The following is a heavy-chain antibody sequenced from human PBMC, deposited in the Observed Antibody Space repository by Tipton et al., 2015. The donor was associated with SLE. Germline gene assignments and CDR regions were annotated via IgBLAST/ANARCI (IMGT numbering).Heavy chain of an antibody. CDR1: GFTFSSYG. CDR3: AGGGSYGAAENWFDP. J-gene: IGHJ5*02. V-gene: IGHV3-30*02. Sequence: SLRLSCAASGFTFSSYGMHWVRQAPGKGLEWVAFIRYDGSNKYYADSVKGRFTISRDNSKNTLYLQMNSLRAEDTAVYYCAGGGSYGAAENWFDPWGQGTLVTVSS. CDR2: IRYDGSNK. D-gene: IGHD1-26*01.